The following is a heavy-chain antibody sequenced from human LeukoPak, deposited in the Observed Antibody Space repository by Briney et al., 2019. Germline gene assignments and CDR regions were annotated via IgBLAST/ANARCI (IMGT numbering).Heavy chain of an antibody. CDR2: IDWDDDK. J-gene: IGHJ4*02. CDR3: ARLKYGNNYFDY. CDR1: GFSLSTSGMR. V-gene: IGHV2-70*04. D-gene: IGHD2/OR15-2a*01. Sequence: SGPALVKPTQTLTLTCTFSGFSLSTSGMRVSWIRQPPGKALEWLARIDWDDDKFYNSTLEIRLTISKDTSKNQVVLTMTNMDPVDTATYYCARLKYGNNYFDYWGQGILVTVSS.